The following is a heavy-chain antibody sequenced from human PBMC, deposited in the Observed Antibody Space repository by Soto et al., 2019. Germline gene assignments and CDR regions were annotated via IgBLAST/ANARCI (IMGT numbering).Heavy chain of an antibody. CDR3: AIYPRISAAVYFDY. J-gene: IGHJ4*02. CDR2: TYYRSKWYI. V-gene: IGHV6-1*01. D-gene: IGHD6-13*01. Sequence: SQTLSLTCAISGDSVSSKSAAWNWIRQSPSRGLEWLGRTYYRSKWYIDYAVSVKSRININPDTSKNQFSLQLNSVTPEDTAVYYCAIYPRISAAVYFDYCSQGTLVTGSA. CDR1: GDSVSSKSAA.